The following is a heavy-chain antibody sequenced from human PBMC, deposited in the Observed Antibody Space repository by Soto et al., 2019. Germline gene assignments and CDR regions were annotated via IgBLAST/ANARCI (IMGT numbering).Heavy chain of an antibody. D-gene: IGHD3-22*01. V-gene: IGHV3-30*04. CDR1: KFTFRTYI. J-gene: IGHJ6*02. Sequence: QVQLVESGGGVVQPERSQRLSCAASKFTFRTYIMHWVRQAPGKGLEWVALISFDGSNKYYADSVKGRFNISRDNSKNTMYLQMNSLRPEDTAVYYCAREMIPMIMGGMSAMDVWGQGTTVTVSS. CDR2: ISFDGSNK. CDR3: AREMIPMIMGGMSAMDV.